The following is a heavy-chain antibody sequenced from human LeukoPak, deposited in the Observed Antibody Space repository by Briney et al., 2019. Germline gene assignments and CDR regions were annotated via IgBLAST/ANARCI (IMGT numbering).Heavy chain of an antibody. CDR1: GFIFDDYG. Sequence: PGGSLRLSCAASGFIFDDYGMHWVRQAPGKGLEWVSGISWNSGTIGYADSVKGRFTISRDNVKNSLYLQMNSLRAEDTALYYCAKDKDWNDGMDVWGQGTTVTVSS. V-gene: IGHV3-9*01. CDR3: AKDKDWNDGMDV. CDR2: ISWNSGTI. J-gene: IGHJ6*02. D-gene: IGHD1-1*01.